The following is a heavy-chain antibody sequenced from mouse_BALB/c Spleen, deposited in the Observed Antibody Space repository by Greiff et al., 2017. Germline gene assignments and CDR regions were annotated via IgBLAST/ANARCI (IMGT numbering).Heavy chain of an antibody. J-gene: IGHJ2*01. Sequence: DVKLQESGPGLVKPSQSLSLTCTVTGYSITSDYAWNWIRQFPGNKLEWMGYISYSGSTSYNPSLKSRISITRDTSKNQFFLQLNSVTTEDTATYYCARDDYDGYYFDYWGQGTTLTVSS. CDR1: GYSITSDYA. CDR3: ARDDYDGYYFDY. V-gene: IGHV3-2*02. D-gene: IGHD2-4*01. CDR2: ISYSGST.